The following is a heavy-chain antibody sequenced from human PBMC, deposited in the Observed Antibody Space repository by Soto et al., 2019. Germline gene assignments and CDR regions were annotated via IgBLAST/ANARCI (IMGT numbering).Heavy chain of an antibody. J-gene: IGHJ3*02. CDR3: ARGIPAVSLRNAFDI. CDR1: GFTFSSYD. Sequence: GGSLRLSCAASGFTFSSYDMHWVRQATGKGLEWVSAIGTAGDTYYPGSVKGRFTISRENAKNSLYLQMNSLRAGDTAVYYCARGIPAVSLRNAFDIWGQGTMVTVSS. D-gene: IGHD3-3*01. V-gene: IGHV3-13*01. CDR2: IGTAGDT.